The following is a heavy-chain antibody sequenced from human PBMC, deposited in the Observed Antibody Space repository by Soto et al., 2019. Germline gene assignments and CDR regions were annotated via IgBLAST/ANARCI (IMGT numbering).Heavy chain of an antibody. CDR3: ARSVAVAGAHIDY. CDR2: VYYTGST. D-gene: IGHD2-8*02. J-gene: IGHJ4*02. CDR1: GGSISGSY. V-gene: IGHV4-59*01. Sequence: SETLYLTCSVSGGSISGSYWSWIRQSPGKGLEWLGYVYYTGSTNYSPSLRSRVSISVDTSKNRFSLRLSSVTAADTAVYFCARSVAVAGAHIDYWGQGTQVTVSS.